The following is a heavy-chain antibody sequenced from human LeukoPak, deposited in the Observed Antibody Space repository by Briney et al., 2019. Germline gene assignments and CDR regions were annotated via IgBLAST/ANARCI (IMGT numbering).Heavy chain of an antibody. CDR2: ISSCSSYI. J-gene: IGHJ5*02. CDR1: GFTFSSYS. CDR3: ARGGTTVTTGTWFDP. Sequence: GGSLRLSCAASGFTFSSYSMNWVRQAPGKGLEWVSSISSCSSYIYYADSVKGRFAISRDNAKNSLYLQMYSLRGEDTAVYYCARGGTTVTTGTWFDPWGQGTLVTVSS. V-gene: IGHV3-21*01. D-gene: IGHD4-17*01.